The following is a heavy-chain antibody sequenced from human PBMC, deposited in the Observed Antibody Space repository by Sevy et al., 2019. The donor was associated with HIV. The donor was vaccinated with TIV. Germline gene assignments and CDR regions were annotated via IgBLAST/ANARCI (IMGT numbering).Heavy chain of an antibody. CDR1: GGSISSYY. V-gene: IGHV4-59*01. D-gene: IGHD3-10*01. Sequence: SETLSLTCTVSGGSISSYYWSWIRQPPGKGLEWIGYIYYSGSTNYNPSLKSRVTISVDTSKNQFSLKLSSVTAADTAAYYCARVTHYGSGSYYLDYWGQGTLVTVSS. J-gene: IGHJ4*02. CDR2: IYYSGST. CDR3: ARVTHYGSGSYYLDY.